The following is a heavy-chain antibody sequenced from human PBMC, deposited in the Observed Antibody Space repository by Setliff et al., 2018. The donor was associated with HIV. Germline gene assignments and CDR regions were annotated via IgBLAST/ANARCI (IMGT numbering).Heavy chain of an antibody. D-gene: IGHD3-10*01. CDR2: INHSGST. CDR3: ARGWFGGYYFDY. CDR1: GGSISSGSYY. Sequence: SETLSLTCTVSGGSISSGSYYWSWIRQPPGKGLEWIGEINHSGSTNYNPSLKSRVTISVDTSKNQFSLKLSFVTAADTAVYYCARGWFGGYYFDYWGQGTLVTVSS. V-gene: IGHV4-39*07. J-gene: IGHJ4*02.